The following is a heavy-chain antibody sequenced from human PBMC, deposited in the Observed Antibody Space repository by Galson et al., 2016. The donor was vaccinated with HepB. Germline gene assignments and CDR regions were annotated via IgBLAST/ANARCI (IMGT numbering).Heavy chain of an antibody. CDR3: ARAYDFWSGRYYYAMDV. CDR2: IYSADTGGTT. CDR1: GFTVSRNY. D-gene: IGHD3-3*01. V-gene: IGHV3-53*04. J-gene: IGHJ6*02. Sequence: LRLSCAASGFTVSRNYMTWVRQAPGKGLEWVSVIYSADTGGTTYYADSVKGRFTISRHNSKNTLYLQMNSLRHEDTAVYYCARAYDFWSGRYYYAMDVWGQGTTVTVS.